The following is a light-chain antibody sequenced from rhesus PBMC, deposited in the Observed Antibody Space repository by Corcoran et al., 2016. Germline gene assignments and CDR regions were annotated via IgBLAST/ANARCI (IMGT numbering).Light chain of an antibody. CDR2: GAS. V-gene: IGKV3-53*01. CDR1: QSVSSY. J-gene: IGKJ2*01. CDR3: QKYSSSPYN. Sequence: QVILTQSPATLSLSPGERATLSCRASQSVSSYLAWYQQKPGQAPRLLIYGASSRATGIPYRFSGSGSGTEFTLTIRSLEPEDFAVYYCQKYSSSPYNFGQGTKVENK.